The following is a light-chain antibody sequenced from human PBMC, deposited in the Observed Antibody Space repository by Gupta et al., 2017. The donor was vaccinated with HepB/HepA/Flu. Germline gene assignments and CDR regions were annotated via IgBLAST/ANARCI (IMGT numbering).Light chain of an antibody. Sequence: IVLPQSPATLSLSQGARATLSCRASQSVSTYLAWYQQNTGQAPRLLIYDAFDRATGIPARFRGSGSGTDFTLTISSLEPEDLAVYYCQQRGDGPLTLGEGTKVEIK. V-gene: IGKV3-11*01. CDR1: QSVSTY. CDR2: DAF. J-gene: IGKJ2*01. CDR3: QQRGDGPLT.